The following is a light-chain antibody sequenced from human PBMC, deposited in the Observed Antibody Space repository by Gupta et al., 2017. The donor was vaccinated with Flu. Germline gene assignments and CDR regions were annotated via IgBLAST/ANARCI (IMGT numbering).Light chain of an antibody. CDR1: QKIANY. CDR3: QQRFNWPRT. CDR2: DAS. Sequence: VERATLSCRASQKIANYLAWYQHKPGQAPRLLVYDASKRATGIPARFSGSGSGTDFTLTISNLEPGDFAVYFCQQRFNWPRTFGQGTKLDIK. J-gene: IGKJ2*01. V-gene: IGKV3-11*01.